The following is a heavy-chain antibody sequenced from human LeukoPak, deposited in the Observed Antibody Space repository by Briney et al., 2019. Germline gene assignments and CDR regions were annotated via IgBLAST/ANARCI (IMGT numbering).Heavy chain of an antibody. CDR3: ASAGPKLNRDCSGGSCYFYMDV. V-gene: IGHV1-46*01. CDR1: GYTFTSYY. J-gene: IGHJ6*03. Sequence: ASVKVSCKASGYTFTSYYMHWVRQAPGQGVEWMGIINPSGGSTSYAQKFQGRVTMTRDMSTSTVYMELSSLRSEDTAVYYRASAGPKLNRDCSGGSCYFYMDVWGKGTTVTASS. CDR2: INPSGGST. D-gene: IGHD2-15*01.